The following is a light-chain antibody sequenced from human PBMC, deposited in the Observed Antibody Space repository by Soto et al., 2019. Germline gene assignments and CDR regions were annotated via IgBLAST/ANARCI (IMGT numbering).Light chain of an antibody. J-gene: IGLJ1*01. Sequence: QLVLTQPASVSGSPGQSIAISCTGTSSDVGGYNYVSWYQQHPGKAPKLMLYDVAIRPSGVSDRFSGSKSGNTASLTISGLQAEDEADYYCTSYTTSSTYVFGTGTKVTVL. CDR1: SSDVGGYNY. V-gene: IGLV2-14*01. CDR2: DVA. CDR3: TSYTTSSTYV.